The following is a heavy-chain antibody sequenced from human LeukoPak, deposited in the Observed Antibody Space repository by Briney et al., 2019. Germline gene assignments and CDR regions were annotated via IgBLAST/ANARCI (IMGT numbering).Heavy chain of an antibody. D-gene: IGHD1-1*01. V-gene: IGHV1-2*02. CDR1: GYTFTGNY. CDR3: YFDNWHFIDY. J-gene: IGHJ4*02. CDR2: INLNSGGT. Sequence: GASVKVSCKASGYTFTGNYMHWVRQAPGQGFEWMGWINLNSGGTKFAQKFQGRVTMTRDTSISTAYMDLSGLRSDDTAVYYCYFDNWHFIDYWGQGTLVTVSS.